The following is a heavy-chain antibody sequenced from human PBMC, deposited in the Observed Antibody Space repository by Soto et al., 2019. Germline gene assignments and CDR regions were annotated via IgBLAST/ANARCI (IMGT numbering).Heavy chain of an antibody. CDR2: IYYSGST. V-gene: IGHV4-31*03. J-gene: IGHJ6*02. CDR1: GGSISSGGYY. D-gene: IGHD1-1*01. CDR3: ARDFPWRNDYYYYGMDV. Sequence: QVQLQESGPGLVKPSQTLSLTCTVSGGSISSGGYYWSWIRQHPGKGLEWIGYIYYSGSTYYNPSLKSRVTISVDTSKNPFSLKLSSVTAADTAVYYCARDFPWRNDYYYYGMDVWGQGTTVTVSS.